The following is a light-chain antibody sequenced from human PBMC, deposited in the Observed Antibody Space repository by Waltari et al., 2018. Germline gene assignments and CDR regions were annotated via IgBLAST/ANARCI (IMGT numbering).Light chain of an antibody. Sequence: EIVMTQSPATLSVFPVERATLSCRASQSIRSNVAWYQHKPGQAPRLLIYGASTRATGIPARFSGSGSGTEFTLTISSLQSEDFAVYFCQQYDNWLGTFGQGTKVEIK. CDR3: QQYDNWLGT. J-gene: IGKJ1*01. V-gene: IGKV3-15*01. CDR1: QSIRSN. CDR2: GAS.